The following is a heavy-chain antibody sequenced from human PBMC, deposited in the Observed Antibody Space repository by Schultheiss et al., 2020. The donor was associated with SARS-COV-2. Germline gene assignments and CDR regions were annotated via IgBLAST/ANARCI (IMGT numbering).Heavy chain of an antibody. V-gene: IGHV4-61*08. CDR1: GGSISSGGYY. CDR2: INHSGST. Sequence: SQTLSLTCTVSGGSISSGGYYWSWIRQHPGKGLEWIGEINHSGSTNYNPSLKSRVTISVDKSKNQFSLKLSSVTAADTAVYYCARGVSVTTGPGWFDPWGQGTLVTVPQ. CDR3: ARGVSVTTGPGWFDP. J-gene: IGHJ5*02. D-gene: IGHD4-17*01.